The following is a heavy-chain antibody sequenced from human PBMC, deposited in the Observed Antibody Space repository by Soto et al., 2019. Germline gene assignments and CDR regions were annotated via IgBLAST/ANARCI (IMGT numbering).Heavy chain of an antibody. D-gene: IGHD1-26*01. Sequence: QVQLQESGPGLVKPSETLSLTCTVSGGSVSSGSYYWSWIRQPPGKGREWIGYIYYSGSTRYNPSLKRCATTAVDTSKEQVSLKLVSVTAADTVVYYWAREGWEILICFDSWGQGNVVTVSS. V-gene: IGHV4-61*01. CDR3: AREGWEILICFDS. CDR2: IYYSGST. J-gene: IGHJ4*02. CDR1: GGSVSSGSYY.